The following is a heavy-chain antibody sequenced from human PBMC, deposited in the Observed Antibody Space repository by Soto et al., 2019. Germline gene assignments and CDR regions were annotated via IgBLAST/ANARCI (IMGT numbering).Heavy chain of an antibody. D-gene: IGHD1-1*01. CDR3: ARHPAKTAPWFDP. Sequence: QLQLQESGPGLVKPSETLSLTCTVSGGSISSSSYYWGWIRQPPGKGLEWIGSIYYSGSTYYNPSLKSRVTISVDTSKNQFSLKLSSVTAADTAVYYCARHPAKTAPWFDPWGQGTLVTVSS. CDR1: GGSISSSSYY. V-gene: IGHV4-39*01. J-gene: IGHJ5*02. CDR2: IYYSGST.